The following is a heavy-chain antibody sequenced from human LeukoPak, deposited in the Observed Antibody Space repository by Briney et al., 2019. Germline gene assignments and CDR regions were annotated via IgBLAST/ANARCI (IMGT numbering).Heavy chain of an antibody. Sequence: PAGTLSLTCTVSGGSISSYYWSWIRQPPGKGLEWIGYIYTSGSTNYNPSLNSRVTISVDSSKNQFSLKLSSVTAADTAVYYCGRHRWELLSPYFDSWGQGTLVTVSS. CDR2: IYTSGST. D-gene: IGHD1-26*01. V-gene: IGHV4-4*09. J-gene: IGHJ4*02. CDR3: GRHRWELLSPYFDS. CDR1: GGSISSYY.